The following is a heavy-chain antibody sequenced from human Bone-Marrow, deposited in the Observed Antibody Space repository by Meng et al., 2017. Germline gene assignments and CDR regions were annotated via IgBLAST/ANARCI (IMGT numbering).Heavy chain of an antibody. CDR3: ARDSGRAFDY. Sequence: QVRRKEAGPGLVKPSQALSLTCTFSGGSISMGSYYWSWIRQPAGKGLEWIGRIYTSGSTNYNPSLKSRVTISVDTSKNQFSLKLSSVTAADTAVYYCARDSGRAFDYWGQGTLVTVSS. D-gene: IGHD6-19*01. CDR2: IYTSGST. CDR1: GGSISMGSYY. V-gene: IGHV4-61*02. J-gene: IGHJ4*02.